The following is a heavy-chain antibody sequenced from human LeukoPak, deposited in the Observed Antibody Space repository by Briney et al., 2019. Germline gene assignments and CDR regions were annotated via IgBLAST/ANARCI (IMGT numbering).Heavy chain of an antibody. V-gene: IGHV3-30*02. J-gene: IGHJ4*02. CDR2: MWYDGSNK. D-gene: IGHD6-19*01. CDR1: GFTFSSYG. CDR3: AREEVYSSGWFGFHDY. Sequence: GGSLRLSCAASGFTFSSYGMHWVRQAPGKGLEWVAIMWYDGSNKYYTDSVKGRFTISRDNSKNTLYLQMNSLRAEDTAVYYCAREEVYSSGWFGFHDYWGQGTLVAVSS.